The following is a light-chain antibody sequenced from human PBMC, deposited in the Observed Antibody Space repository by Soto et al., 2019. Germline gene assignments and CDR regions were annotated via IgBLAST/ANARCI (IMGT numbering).Light chain of an antibody. CDR1: TSNVGSNT. J-gene: IGLJ3*02. CDR3: AAWDDSLNGVM. Sequence: QSVLTQPPSASGTSGQTVTISCSGSTSNVGSNTVNWYQQLPGAAPKLLIFSNSQRPSGVPDRFSGSKSGTSASLAISGLQSEDEAHYYCAAWDDSLNGVMFGGGTKLTVL. V-gene: IGLV1-44*01. CDR2: SNS.